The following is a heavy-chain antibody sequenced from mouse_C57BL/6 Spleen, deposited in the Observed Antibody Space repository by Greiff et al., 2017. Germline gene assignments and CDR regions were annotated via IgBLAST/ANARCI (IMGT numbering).Heavy chain of an antibody. CDR1: GYTFTSYW. Sequence: QVQLQQSGAELAKPGASVKLSCKASGYTFTSYWMHWVKQRPGQGLEWIGYINPSSGYTKYNQKFKDKATLTADKSSSPAYMQLSSLTYEDSAVYYCARYPTAVVEYFDYWGQGTTLTVSS. V-gene: IGHV1-7*01. D-gene: IGHD1-1*01. CDR3: ARYPTAVVEYFDY. J-gene: IGHJ2*01. CDR2: INPSSGYT.